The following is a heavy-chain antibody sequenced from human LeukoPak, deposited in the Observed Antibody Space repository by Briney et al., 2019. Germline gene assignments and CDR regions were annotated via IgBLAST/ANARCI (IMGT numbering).Heavy chain of an antibody. CDR2: INPNSGGT. J-gene: IGHJ4*02. V-gene: IGHV1-2*02. Sequence: ASVKVSCKASGYTFTGYYMHWVRQVPGQGLEWMGWINPNSGGTNYAQKFQGRVTMTRDTSISTAYMELSRLRSDDTAVYYCARAVFRPAAVDYWGQGTLVTVSS. CDR3: ARAVFRPAAVDY. D-gene: IGHD2-2*01. CDR1: GYTFTGYY.